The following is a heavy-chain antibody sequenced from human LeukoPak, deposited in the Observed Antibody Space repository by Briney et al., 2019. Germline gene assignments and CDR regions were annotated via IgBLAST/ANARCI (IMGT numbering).Heavy chain of an antibody. V-gene: IGHV4-39*01. D-gene: IGHD5-24*01. CDR1: GGSISSGTYY. CDR2: VYYSGTT. Sequence: PSETLSLTCTVSGGSISSGTYYWGWIRQPPGKGLEWLGSVYYSGTTYYNPSLESRVTISADTSNNQFSLKLTSVTAADTAVYYCAGHVSPGRWLLGMNYFDYWGQGALVTVSS. J-gene: IGHJ4*02. CDR3: AGHVSPGRWLLGMNYFDY.